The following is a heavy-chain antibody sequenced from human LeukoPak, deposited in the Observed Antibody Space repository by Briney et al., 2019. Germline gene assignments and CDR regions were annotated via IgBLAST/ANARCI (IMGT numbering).Heavy chain of an antibody. J-gene: IGHJ2*01. D-gene: IGHD6-19*01. CDR2: IYYSGST. CDR1: GGSISSYY. V-gene: IGHV4-59*01. Sequence: SETLSLTCTVSGGSISSYYWSWIRQPPGKGLEWIGYIYYSGSTNYNPSLKSRVTISVDTSKNQFSLKLSSVTAADTAVYYCARAAVAGTSWYFDLWGRGTLVTVSS. CDR3: ARAAVAGTSWYFDL.